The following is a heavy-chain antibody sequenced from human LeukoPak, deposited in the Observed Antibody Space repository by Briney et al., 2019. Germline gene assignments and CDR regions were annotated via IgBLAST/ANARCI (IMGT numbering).Heavy chain of an antibody. D-gene: IGHD1-14*01. Sequence: GGSLRLSCTVSGFTVSSNSMSWVRQAPGKGLEWVSFIYSDNTHYSDSVKGRFTISRDNSKNTLYLQMNSLRAEDTAVYYCARGLTEYYYYYMDVWGKGTTVTVSS. CDR3: ARGLTEYYYYYMDV. CDR2: IYSDNT. J-gene: IGHJ6*03. CDR1: GFTVSSNS. V-gene: IGHV3-53*01.